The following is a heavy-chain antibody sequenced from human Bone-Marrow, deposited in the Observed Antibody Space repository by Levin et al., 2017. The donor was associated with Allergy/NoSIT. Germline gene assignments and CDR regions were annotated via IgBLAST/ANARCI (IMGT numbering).Heavy chain of an antibody. V-gene: IGHV4-61*01. D-gene: IGHD6-13*01. CDR3: ASSPRGSSWYSRGGYYYYGMDV. J-gene: IGHJ6*02. CDR1: GGSVSSGSYY. CDR2: IYYSGST. Sequence: SETLSLTCTVSGGSVSSGSYYWSWIRQPPGKGLEWIGYIYYSGSTNYNPSLKSRVTISVDTSKNQFSLKLSSVTAADTAVYYCASSPRGSSWYSRGGYYYYGMDVWGQGTTVTVSS.